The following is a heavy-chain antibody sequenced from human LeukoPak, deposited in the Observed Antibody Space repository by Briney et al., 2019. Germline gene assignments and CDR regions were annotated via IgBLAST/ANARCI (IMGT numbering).Heavy chain of an antibody. D-gene: IGHD6-13*01. Sequence: GRSLRLSCAASGFTFSSYAMSWVRQAPGKGLEWVSAISGRGGSTYYADSVQGRFTISRDHSKNTLYLQMNSLRAEDTAVYYCAKAPYSSSWYYFDYWGQGTLVTVSS. CDR3: AKAPYSSSWYYFDY. CDR1: GFTFSSYA. J-gene: IGHJ4*02. CDR2: ISGRGGST. V-gene: IGHV3-23*01.